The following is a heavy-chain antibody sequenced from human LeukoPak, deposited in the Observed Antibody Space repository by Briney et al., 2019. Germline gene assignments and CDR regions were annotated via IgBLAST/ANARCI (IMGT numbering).Heavy chain of an antibody. D-gene: IGHD2-2*01. CDR3: AKPPRYCSSTSCPFYMDV. CDR1: GFPFSTHS. CDR2: ISGSGGST. V-gene: IGHV3-23*01. J-gene: IGHJ6*03. Sequence: GGSLRLSCAASGFPFSTHSLNWVRQAPGKGLEWVSGISGSGGSTNYADSVKGRFTISRDNSKNTLYLQMNSLRAEDTAVYYCAKPPRYCSSTSCPFYMDVWGKGTTVTVSS.